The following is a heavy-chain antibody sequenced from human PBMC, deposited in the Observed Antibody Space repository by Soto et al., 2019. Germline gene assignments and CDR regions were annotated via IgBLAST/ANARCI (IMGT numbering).Heavy chain of an antibody. V-gene: IGHV1-69*13. CDR1: GGTFSNCA. CDR2: IIPFFGTT. Sequence: EASVKVSCKASGGTFSNCAITWVRQAPGQGLEWMGGIIPFFGTTNYAQKFQGRVTITADESTGTAYMELNSLRSDDTAVYYCARSMTAAGHNWFDPWGQGTLVTVSS. CDR3: ARSMTAAGHNWFDP. J-gene: IGHJ5*02. D-gene: IGHD6-13*01.